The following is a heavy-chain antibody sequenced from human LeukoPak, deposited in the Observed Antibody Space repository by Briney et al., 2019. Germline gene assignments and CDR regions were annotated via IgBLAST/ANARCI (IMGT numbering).Heavy chain of an antibody. V-gene: IGHV3-73*01. J-gene: IGHJ4*02. Sequence: PGGSLELTCATSGFTFSGSTIHWVRQAPGKGLEWIGHIRSKANSYVTIYGASVKGRFTISRDDSKNTAYLHMNSLKTEDTAVYYCVGDGHSNTGMNYWGQGTLVTVSS. CDR2: IRSKANSYVT. D-gene: IGHD2/OR15-2a*01. CDR1: GFTFSGST. CDR3: VGDGHSNTGMNY.